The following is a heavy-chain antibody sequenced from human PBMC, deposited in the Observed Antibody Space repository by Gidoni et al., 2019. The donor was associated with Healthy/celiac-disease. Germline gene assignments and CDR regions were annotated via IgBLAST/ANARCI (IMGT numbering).Heavy chain of an antibody. J-gene: IGHJ6*03. Sequence: QVQLVESGGGVVQPGRSLRLSCAASGFTFSSYGMHWVRQAPGKGLEWVAVIWYDGSNKYYADSVKGRFTISRDNSKNTLYLQMNSLRAEDTAVYYCARGRLGYCSSTSCYVLWFGNYYYMDVWGKGTTVTVSS. D-gene: IGHD2-2*01. V-gene: IGHV3-33*01. CDR3: ARGRLGYCSSTSCYVLWFGNYYYMDV. CDR1: GFTFSSYG. CDR2: IWYDGSNK.